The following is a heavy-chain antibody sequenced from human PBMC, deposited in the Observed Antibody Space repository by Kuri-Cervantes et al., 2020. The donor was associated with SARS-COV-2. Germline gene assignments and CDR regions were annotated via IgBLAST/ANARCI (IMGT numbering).Heavy chain of an antibody. CDR2: IYTSGST. CDR1: GGSISSGSYY. V-gene: IGHV4-61*09. D-gene: IGHD5-18*01. CDR3: ARADTAMVLFDY. Sequence: SETLSLTCTVSGGSISSGSYYWSWIRQPAGKGLEWIGYIYTSGSTNYNPSLKSRVTISVDTSKNQFSLKLSSVTAADTAVYYCARADTAMVLFDYWGQGTLVTDSS. J-gene: IGHJ4*02.